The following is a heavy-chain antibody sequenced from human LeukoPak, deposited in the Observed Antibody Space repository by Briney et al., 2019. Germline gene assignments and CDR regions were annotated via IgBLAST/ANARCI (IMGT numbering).Heavy chain of an antibody. V-gene: IGHV3-11*01. Sequence: PGGSLRLSCAASGLRFSDYYVSWIRPAPGKGLQWVSYISSGGDIMHYADSVKGRFTSSRDNAKNSGYLEMNSLGAEDTAVYYCATNLIGEGEYFQQWGQGTLVTVSS. CDR3: ATNLIGEGEYFQQ. CDR2: ISSGGDIM. J-gene: IGHJ1*01. D-gene: IGHD2/OR15-2a*01. CDR1: GLRFSDYY.